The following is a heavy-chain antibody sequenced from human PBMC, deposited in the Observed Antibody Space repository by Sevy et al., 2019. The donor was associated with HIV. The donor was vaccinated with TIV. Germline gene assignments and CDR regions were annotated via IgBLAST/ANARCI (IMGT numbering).Heavy chain of an antibody. CDR3: ARVAAVASTLYYFDF. Sequence: GGSLRLSCAASGFSFSTYSMNWVRQAPGKGLEWVSYISTSSSTTYYADSVKGRFTISRDNAKRSLYLQMNSLRDEDTAVYYCARVAAVASTLYYFDFWGQRTLVTVSS. CDR2: ISTSSSTT. J-gene: IGHJ4*02. V-gene: IGHV3-48*02. CDR1: GFSFSTYS. D-gene: IGHD6-19*01.